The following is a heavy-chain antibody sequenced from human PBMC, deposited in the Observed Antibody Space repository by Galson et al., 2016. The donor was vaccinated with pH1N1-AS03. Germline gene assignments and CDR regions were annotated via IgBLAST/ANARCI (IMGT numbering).Heavy chain of an antibody. D-gene: IGHD4-17*01. J-gene: IGHJ4*02. CDR2: FDPEDGAK. CDR3: ARGPSTTVTTWCPDS. Sequence: SVKVSCKVSGYRLSELSMNWVRQGPIKGLEWVGTFDPEDGAKLYAQQFQGRVTMTEDTSADTAYLELSSLRSDDTAVYYCARGPSTTVTTWCPDSWGQGTPVTVSA. CDR1: GYRLSELS. V-gene: IGHV1-24*01.